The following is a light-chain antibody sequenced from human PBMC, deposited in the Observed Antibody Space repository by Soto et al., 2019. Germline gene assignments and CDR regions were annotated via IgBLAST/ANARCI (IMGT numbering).Light chain of an antibody. CDR2: GAS. CDR1: QSVGGN. CDR3: QQYFTWPYT. Sequence: EIVMAQSPDTLSVSPGGRATLSCRASQSVGGNLAWYQQKPGRAPRLLMYGASTGATGLPARFSGSGSGTEFTLTISSLQSEDFAVYYCQQYFTWPYTFGQGTKVDIK. V-gene: IGKV3-15*01. J-gene: IGKJ2*01.